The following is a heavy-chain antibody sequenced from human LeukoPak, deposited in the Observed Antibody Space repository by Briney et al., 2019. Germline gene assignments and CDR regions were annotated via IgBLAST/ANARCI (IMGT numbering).Heavy chain of an antibody. CDR3: AKEDQGGEGGLLWFGELFGVSGYYFDY. J-gene: IGHJ4*02. Sequence: GGSLRLSCAASGFTFSSYAMSWVRQAPGKGLEWVSAISGSGGSTYYADSVKGRFTISRDNSKNTLYLQMNSLRAEDTAVYYCAKEDQGGEGGLLWFGELFGVSGYYFDYWGQGTLVTVSS. V-gene: IGHV3-23*01. CDR1: GFTFSSYA. D-gene: IGHD3-10*01. CDR2: ISGSGGST.